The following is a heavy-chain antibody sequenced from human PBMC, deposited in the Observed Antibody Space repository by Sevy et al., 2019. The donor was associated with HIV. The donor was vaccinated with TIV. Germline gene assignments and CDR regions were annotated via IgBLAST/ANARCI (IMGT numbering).Heavy chain of an antibody. CDR1: GFTFSRYT. Sequence: GGSLRLSCAASGFTFSRYTMHWVRQAPGKGLEWVSLISWDGGSTYYADSVKGRFTISRDNSKNSLYLQMNSLRTEDTALYYCAKVLSTTPDIAVAELVVWGQGTTVTVSS. CDR2: ISWDGGST. D-gene: IGHD6-19*01. V-gene: IGHV3-43*01. J-gene: IGHJ6*02. CDR3: AKVLSTTPDIAVAELVV.